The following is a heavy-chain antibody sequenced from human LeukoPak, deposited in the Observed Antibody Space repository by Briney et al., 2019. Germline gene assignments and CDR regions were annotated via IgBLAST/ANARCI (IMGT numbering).Heavy chain of an antibody. J-gene: IGHJ4*02. CDR2: IRYDGGVT. D-gene: IGHD4-11*01. Sequence: GGSLRLSCAASGFAISNFWMHWVRQAPGKGLVWVARIRYDGGVTMYADSVKGRFIISRDNAKNTLYLQMDSLRVEDTAVYYCVRDDYLSYWGQGALDTVSS. V-gene: IGHV3-74*03. CDR1: GFAISNFW. CDR3: VRDDYLSY.